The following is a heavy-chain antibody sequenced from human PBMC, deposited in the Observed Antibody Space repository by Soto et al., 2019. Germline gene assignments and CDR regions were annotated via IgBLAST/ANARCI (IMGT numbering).Heavy chain of an antibody. Sequence: SETLSLTCDVSGYSIRSGYFWAWIRQPPGKGLEWIASGYQGGSTYKNPSLKSQVTISVDTSKNQFSLRLSSVTAADTAVYYCARLITGALWGFDYWGQGALVTVS. CDR3: ARLITGALWGFDY. CDR2: GYQGGST. CDR1: GYSIRSGYF. D-gene: IGHD3-16*01. V-gene: IGHV4-38-2*01. J-gene: IGHJ4*02.